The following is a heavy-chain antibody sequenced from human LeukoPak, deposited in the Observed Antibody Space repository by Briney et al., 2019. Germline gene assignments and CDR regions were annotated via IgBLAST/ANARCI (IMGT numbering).Heavy chain of an antibody. V-gene: IGHV4-39*07. CDR1: GGSISSSSYY. CDR3: ARSDYTRGIAVAGPPGY. D-gene: IGHD6-19*01. Sequence: PSETLSLTCTVSGGSISSSSYYWDWIRQPPGKGLEWIGSIYYSGSTYYNPSLKSRVTISVDTSKNQFSLKLSSVTAADTAVYYCARSDYTRGIAVAGPPGYWGQGTLVTVSS. J-gene: IGHJ4*02. CDR2: IYYSGST.